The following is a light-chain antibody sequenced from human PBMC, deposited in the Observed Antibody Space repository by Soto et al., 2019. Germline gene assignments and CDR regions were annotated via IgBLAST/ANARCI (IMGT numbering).Light chain of an antibody. CDR1: SSDVGGYNY. J-gene: IGLJ1*01. V-gene: IGLV2-14*03. CDR2: DVT. Sequence: QSALTQPASESGSPGQSITISCTGTSSDVGGYNYVSWYQQHPGKAPKLMIYDVTNRPSGVSSRFSGCKSGDTASLTISVLQAEDEADYFCSSYTSSTTYVFGTGTKLTFL. CDR3: SSYTSSTTYV.